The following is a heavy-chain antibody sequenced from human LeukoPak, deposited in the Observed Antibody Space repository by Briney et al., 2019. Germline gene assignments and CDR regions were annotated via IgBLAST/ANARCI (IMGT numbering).Heavy chain of an antibody. CDR2: IYYSGST. CDR3: ARMGYYDRSGYQVPFDY. CDR1: GGSISSYY. J-gene: IGHJ4*02. V-gene: IGHV4-59*01. D-gene: IGHD3-22*01. Sequence: SETLSLTCTVSGGSISSYYWSWIRQPPGKGLEWIGYIYYSGSTNYNPSLKSRVTISVDTSKNQFSLKLSSVTAADTAVYYCARMGYYDRSGYQVPFDYWGQGTLVTVSS.